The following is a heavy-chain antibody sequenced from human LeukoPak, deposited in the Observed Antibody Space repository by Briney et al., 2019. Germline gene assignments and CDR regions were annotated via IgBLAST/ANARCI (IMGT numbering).Heavy chain of an antibody. Sequence: GASVKVSCKASGGTFSSYAISWVRQAPGQGLEWMGGIIPIFGTANYAQKFQGRVAITTDESTSTAYMELSSLRSEDTAVYYCARSARGSYYYYMDVWGKGTTVTVSS. J-gene: IGHJ6*03. CDR3: ARSARGSYYYYMDV. CDR1: GGTFSSYA. V-gene: IGHV1-69*05. D-gene: IGHD3-16*01. CDR2: IIPIFGTA.